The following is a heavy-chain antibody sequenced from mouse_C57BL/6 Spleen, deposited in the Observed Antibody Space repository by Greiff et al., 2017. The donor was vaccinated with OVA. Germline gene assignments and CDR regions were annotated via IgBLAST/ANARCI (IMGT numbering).Heavy chain of an antibody. CDR1: GFTFSSYA. V-gene: IGHV5-9-1*02. D-gene: IGHD2-1*01. Sequence: EVQVVESGEGLVKPGGSLKLSCAASGFTFSSYAMSWVRQTPEKRLEWVAYISSGGDYIYYADTVKGRFTISRDNARNTLYLQMSSLKSEDTAMYYCTREELYGNFLAYWGQGTLVTVSA. CDR2: ISSGGDYI. CDR3: TREELYGNFLAY. J-gene: IGHJ3*01.